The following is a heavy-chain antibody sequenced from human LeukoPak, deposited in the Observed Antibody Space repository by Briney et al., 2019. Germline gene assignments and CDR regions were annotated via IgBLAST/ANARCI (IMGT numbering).Heavy chain of an antibody. J-gene: IGHJ4*02. Sequence: GGSLEISFKGSGCSFTSYWMGWVRPMPGKGLGGMGIIYPGDSDTRYSPSFQGQVTISADKSISTAYLQWSSLKASDTAMYYCARHSPEGFDYWGQGTLVTVSS. V-gene: IGHV5-51*01. CDR3: ARHSPEGFDY. CDR1: GCSFTSYW. CDR2: IYPGDSDT.